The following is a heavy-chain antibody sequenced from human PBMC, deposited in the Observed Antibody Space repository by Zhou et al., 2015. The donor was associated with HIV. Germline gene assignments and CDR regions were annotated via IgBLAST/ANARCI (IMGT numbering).Heavy chain of an antibody. CDR2: ISAYSGNT. Sequence: QVQLVQSGAEVKKPGASVRVSCKASGYTFTNYGISWVRQAPGQGLEWMGWISAYSGNTNYAEKFQGRLTMTTDTSTSTASMELRSLRSDDTAVYYCASTFPSFPEELVTDPVGQGTLVTVSS. V-gene: IGHV1-18*01. CDR1: GYTFTNYG. D-gene: IGHD3-9*01. CDR3: ASTFPSFPEELVTDP. J-gene: IGHJ5*02.